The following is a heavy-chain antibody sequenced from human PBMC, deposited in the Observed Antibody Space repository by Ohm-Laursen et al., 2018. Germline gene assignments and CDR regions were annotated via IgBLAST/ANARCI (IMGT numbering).Heavy chain of an antibody. D-gene: IGHD5-24*01. Sequence: SLRLSCAASGFTFSDSYMSWIRQTPGKGLECVSYISSNSGTIYYADSVKGRFTISRDNAKNSLYLQMNSLRAEDTAVYYCARGGDGYNPEYFDYWGQGTLVTVSS. CDR1: GFTFSDSY. CDR3: ARGGDGYNPEYFDY. J-gene: IGHJ4*02. CDR2: ISSNSGTI. V-gene: IGHV3-11*01.